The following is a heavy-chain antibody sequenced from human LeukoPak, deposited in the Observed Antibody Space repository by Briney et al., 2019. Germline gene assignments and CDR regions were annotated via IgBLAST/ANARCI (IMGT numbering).Heavy chain of an antibody. CDR3: ARDAGTGDGGMGY. J-gene: IGHJ4*02. CDR1: GFSFSDYY. V-gene: IGHV3-11*04. Sequence: GGSLRLSCAASGFSFSDYYMSWIRQAPGKGLEWVSYISSSGSSIYYADSVKGRFTISRDNAQNSLFLQMNSLRAEDTAVYYCARDAGTGDGGMGYWGQGTLVTVSS. CDR2: ISSSGSSI. D-gene: IGHD5-24*01.